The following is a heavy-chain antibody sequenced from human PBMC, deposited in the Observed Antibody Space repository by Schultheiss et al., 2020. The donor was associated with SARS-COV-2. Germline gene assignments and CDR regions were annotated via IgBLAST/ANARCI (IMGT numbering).Heavy chain of an antibody. CDR3: ARGRYYYDSSGYYIDY. Sequence: GGSLRLSCAASGFTFSSYEMNWVRQAPGKGLEWVSYISSSGSTIYYADSVKGRFTISRDNAKNSLYLQMNSLRAEDTAVYYCARGRYYYDSSGYYIDYWGQGTLVTVSS. V-gene: IGHV3-48*03. J-gene: IGHJ4*02. CDR1: GFTFSSYE. D-gene: IGHD3-22*01. CDR2: ISSSGSTI.